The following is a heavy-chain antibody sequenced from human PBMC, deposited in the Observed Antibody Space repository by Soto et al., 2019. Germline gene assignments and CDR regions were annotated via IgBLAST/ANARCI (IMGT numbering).Heavy chain of an antibody. D-gene: IGHD6-13*01. CDR3: AKVAIAAAGTKYYYYGRDV. J-gene: IGHJ6*02. Sequence: GGSRRLSCAAAGLTFRSFAMNWVRQAPGKGLEWVAVISYDGSNKYYADSVKGRFTISRDNSKNTLYLQMNSLRAEDTALYYCAKVAIAAAGTKYYYYGRDVWGQGTTVTV. CDR1: GLTFRSFA. CDR2: ISYDGSNK. V-gene: IGHV3-30*18.